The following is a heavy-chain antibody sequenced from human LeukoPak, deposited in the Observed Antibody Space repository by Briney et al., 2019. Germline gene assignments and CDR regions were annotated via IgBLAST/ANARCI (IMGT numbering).Heavy chain of an antibody. J-gene: IGHJ6*02. CDR3: ARLKEMVRGVKNYYYYGMDV. V-gene: IGHV4-59*08. D-gene: IGHD3-10*01. CDR2: IYYSGST. Sequence: NASETLSLTCTVSGGSISSYYWSWIRQPPGKGLEWIGYIYYSGSTNYNPSLKSRVTISVDTSKNQFPLKLSSVTAADTAVYYCARLKEMVRGVKNYYYYGMDVWGQGTTVTVSS. CDR1: GGSISSYY.